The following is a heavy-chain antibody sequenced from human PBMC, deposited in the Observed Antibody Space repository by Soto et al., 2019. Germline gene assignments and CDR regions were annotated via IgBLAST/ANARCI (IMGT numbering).Heavy chain of an antibody. Sequence: PSETLSLTCAVSGGSISGSNWWTWVRQPPGKGLEWIGEIFHSGNTNYNPSLKSRVIVSVDKSKNQFSLNLSSVTAADTAVYYCARHSVVPAARAFDSWGQGTLVTVSS. CDR3: ARHSVVPAARAFDS. CDR1: GGSISGSNW. D-gene: IGHD2-2*01. J-gene: IGHJ4*02. CDR2: IFHSGNT. V-gene: IGHV4-4*02.